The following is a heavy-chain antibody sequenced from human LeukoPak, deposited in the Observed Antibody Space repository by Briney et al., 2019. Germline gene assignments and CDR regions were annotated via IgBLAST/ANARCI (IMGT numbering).Heavy chain of an antibody. V-gene: IGHV4-4*07. Sequence: SETLSLTCTVSGGSISSYYWSWIRQPAGKGLEWIGRIYTSGSTNYNPSLKSRVTISVDTSKNQFSLKLSSVTAADTAVYYCARQGRVGDGYNLGYWGQGTLVTVSS. CDR1: GGSISSYY. CDR2: IYTSGST. J-gene: IGHJ4*02. CDR3: ARQGRVGDGYNLGY. D-gene: IGHD5-24*01.